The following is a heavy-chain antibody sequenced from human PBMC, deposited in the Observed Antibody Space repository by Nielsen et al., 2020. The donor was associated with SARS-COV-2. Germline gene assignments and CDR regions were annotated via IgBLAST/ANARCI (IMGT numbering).Heavy chain of an antibody. D-gene: IGHD2-15*01. V-gene: IGHV1-46*01. CDR1: GYIFTSNY. CDR2: INPSDGDT. J-gene: IGHJ5*02. Sequence: SVKVSCKASGYIFTSNYIHWVLQAPAQGLAWMGKINPSDGDTTYAQRFQGRVTMTRDTSTSTVYMELSSLRSDDTAVYYCAGGWPARLDPWGQGTPVTVSS. CDR3: AGGWPARLDP.